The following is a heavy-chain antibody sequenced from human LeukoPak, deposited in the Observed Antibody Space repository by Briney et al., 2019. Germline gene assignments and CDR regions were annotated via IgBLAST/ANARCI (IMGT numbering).Heavy chain of an antibody. CDR1: GGTFSSYA. D-gene: IGHD1-26*01. J-gene: IGHJ6*02. Sequence: SVEVSCKASGGTFSSYAISWVRQAPGQGLEWMGGIIPIFGTANYAQKFQGGVTITADESTSTAYMELSSLRSEDTAVYYCASQKWELPPYYYYYYGMDVWGQGTTVTVSS. V-gene: IGHV1-69*13. CDR2: IIPIFGTA. CDR3: ASQKWELPPYYYYYYGMDV.